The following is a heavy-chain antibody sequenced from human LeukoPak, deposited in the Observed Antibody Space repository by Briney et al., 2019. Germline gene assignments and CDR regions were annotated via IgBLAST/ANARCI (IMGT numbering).Heavy chain of an antibody. CDR3: ARSSSSSLGGPNWFDP. J-gene: IGHJ5*02. Sequence: GESLKISCKGSGYSFTSYWISWVRQMPGKGLEWMGIIYPGDSDTRYSPSFQGQVTISADKSISTAYLQWSSLKASDTAMYYCARSSSSSLGGPNWFDPWGQGTLVTVSS. CDR1: GYSFTSYW. CDR2: IYPGDSDT. D-gene: IGHD6-6*01. V-gene: IGHV5-51*01.